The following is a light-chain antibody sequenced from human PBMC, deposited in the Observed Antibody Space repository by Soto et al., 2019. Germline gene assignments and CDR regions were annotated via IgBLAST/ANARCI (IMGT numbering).Light chain of an antibody. Sequence: QSALTQPPSVSGSPGQSITISCTGTSSDIGSYTYVSWYQQHPDKAPKLMIYDVSKRPSGVSNRFSGSKSGNTASLTISGLQAEDEADYYCSSYTTTSTLVFGGGTKVTVL. V-gene: IGLV2-14*01. CDR1: SSDIGSYTY. CDR3: SSYTTTSTLV. CDR2: DVS. J-gene: IGLJ3*02.